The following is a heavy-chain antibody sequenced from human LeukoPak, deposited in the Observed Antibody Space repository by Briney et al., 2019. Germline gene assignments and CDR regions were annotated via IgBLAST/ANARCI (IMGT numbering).Heavy chain of an antibody. CDR1: GFAFRSYA. D-gene: IGHD5-12*01. CDR2: IRSDGDR. J-gene: IGHJ4*02. CDR3: AKSAGVATIYFDS. V-gene: IGHV3-23*01. Sequence: PGGSLTLSCTASGFAFRSYAMAWVRQAPGKGLEGVAAIRSDGDRVHQDSVKGRFTISRDNSKSTLYLQMDNLRAEDTAVYFCAKSAGVATIYFDSWGQGALVTVSS.